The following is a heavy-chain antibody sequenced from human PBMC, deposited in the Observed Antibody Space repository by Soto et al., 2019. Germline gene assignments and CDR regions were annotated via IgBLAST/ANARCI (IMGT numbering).Heavy chain of an antibody. Sequence: QMKLVESGGGVVQPGTSLRLSCVASGFTFIAFGMHWFRQAPGKGLEWVAISSYGGSNKYYGDAVQGRFTIYRDNSRDPMYLQMNSLRDEDTAVYYCAKGPVRFPDYGDYADYSYGMDVWGQGTTVTVSS. V-gene: IGHV3-30*18. CDR3: AKGPVRFPDYGDYADYSYGMDV. J-gene: IGHJ6*02. CDR1: GFTFIAFG. CDR2: SSYGGSNK. D-gene: IGHD4-17*01.